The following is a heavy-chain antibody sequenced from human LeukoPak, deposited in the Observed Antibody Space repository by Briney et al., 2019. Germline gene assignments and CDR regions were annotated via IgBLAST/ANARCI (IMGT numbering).Heavy chain of an antibody. CDR1: GLTISSNY. D-gene: IGHD6-19*01. CDR3: ARDRYRSGCMDV. Sequence: GGSLTLSCAASGLTISSNYMSWGRQAPGQGLEWVSFMYADGSTDYSDSVKGRLTISRDNPKTTLYLQMHTLRAEDTAIYYCARDRYRSGCMDVWGQGTTVTVS. CDR2: MYADGST. J-gene: IGHJ6*02. V-gene: IGHV3-53*01.